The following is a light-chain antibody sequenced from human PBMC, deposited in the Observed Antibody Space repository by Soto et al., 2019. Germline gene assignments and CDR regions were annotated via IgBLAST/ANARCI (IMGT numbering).Light chain of an antibody. CDR2: GAS. Sequence: EIVMTQSPATLSVSPGERATLSCRASQSVRSNLAWYQQKPGQAPRLLIYGASTRATGIPGRFSGSGSGTEFALTISSLQSEDLAIHYCQQYNSWSSITFGQGTRLEIK. J-gene: IGKJ5*01. CDR3: QQYNSWSSIT. V-gene: IGKV3-15*01. CDR1: QSVRSN.